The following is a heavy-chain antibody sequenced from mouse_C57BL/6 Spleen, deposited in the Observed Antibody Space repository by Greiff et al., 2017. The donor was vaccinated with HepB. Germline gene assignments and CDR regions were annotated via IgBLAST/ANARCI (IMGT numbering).Heavy chain of an antibody. CDR3: HYYYGSSPAWFAY. CDR2: INPNNGGT. J-gene: IGHJ3*01. V-gene: IGHV1-22*01. D-gene: IGHD1-1*01. CDR1: GYTFTDYN. Sequence: EVQLQQSGPELVKPGASVKMSCKASGYTFTDYNMHWVKQSHGKSLEWIGYINPNNGGTSYNQKFKGKATLTVSKSSSTAYMELRSLTSEDSAVYYCHYYYGSSPAWFAYWGQGTLVTVSA.